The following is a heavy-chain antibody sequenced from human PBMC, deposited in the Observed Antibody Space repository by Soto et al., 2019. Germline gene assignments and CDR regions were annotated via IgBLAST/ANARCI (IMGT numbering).Heavy chain of an antibody. CDR2: IIPLFGTT. CDR1: GGTFSRNA. Sequence: QVQLVQSGAEVKKPGSSVKVSCKASGGTFSRNAINWVRQAPGQGLEWMGGIIPLFGTTNYAQNFQCRVTITADESTNTAYMELSSLRSEDTAVYYCARDGAVTVTTSYFDYWGQGTLVSVSS. V-gene: IGHV1-69*12. J-gene: IGHJ4*02. D-gene: IGHD4-17*01. CDR3: ARDGAVTVTTSYFDY.